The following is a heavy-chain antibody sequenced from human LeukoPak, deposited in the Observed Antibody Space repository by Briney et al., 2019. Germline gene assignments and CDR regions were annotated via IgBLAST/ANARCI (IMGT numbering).Heavy chain of an antibody. V-gene: IGHV1-2*02. CDR1: GYTFTGYY. D-gene: IGHD3-22*01. CDR2: INPNSGGT. J-gene: IGHJ4*02. Sequence: GASVKASCKASGYTFTGYYMHWVRQAPGQGLEWMGWINPNSGGTNYAQKFQGRVTMTRDTSISTAYMELSRLRSDDKAVYYCARVLYYYVSSGYDQLDYWGLGTLFTVSP. CDR3: ARVLYYYVSSGYDQLDY.